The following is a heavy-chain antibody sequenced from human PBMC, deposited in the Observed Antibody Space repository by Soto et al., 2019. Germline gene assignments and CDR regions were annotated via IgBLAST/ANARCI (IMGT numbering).Heavy chain of an antibody. Sequence: EVQLVESGGGLVQPGGSLRLSCAASGFTFSGYWMSWVSQAPGKGLEWVANIKQDGSEQFYVDSVKGRFTTSRDTAKNSLYLQMNSLRAEDTAVYYGAREAGWGQGTTVTVSS. CDR3: AREAG. CDR1: GFTFSGYW. CDR2: IKQDGSEQ. V-gene: IGHV3-7*05. J-gene: IGHJ6*02.